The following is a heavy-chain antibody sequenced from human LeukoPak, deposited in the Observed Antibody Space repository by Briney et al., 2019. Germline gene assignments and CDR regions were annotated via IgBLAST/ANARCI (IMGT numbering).Heavy chain of an antibody. Sequence: SETLSLTCAVSGGSISSYYWSWIRQPPGKGLEWIGYIYYSGSTNYNPSLKSRVTISVDTSKNQFSLKLSSVTAADTAVYYCARGGSGYSRELPNWGRGTLVTVSS. V-gene: IGHV4-59*01. J-gene: IGHJ4*02. CDR3: ARGGSGYSRELPN. CDR2: IYYSGST. D-gene: IGHD3-22*01. CDR1: GGSISSYY.